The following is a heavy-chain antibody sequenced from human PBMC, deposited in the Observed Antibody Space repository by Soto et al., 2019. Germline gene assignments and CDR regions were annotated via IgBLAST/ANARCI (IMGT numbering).Heavy chain of an antibody. D-gene: IGHD3-10*01. CDR3: ARDYYGSGSYGFDGMDV. J-gene: IGHJ6*02. V-gene: IGHV4-59*01. CDR1: GGSISSYY. CDR2: IYYSGST. Sequence: SETLSLTCTVSGGSISSYYWSWIRQPPGKGLEWIGYIYYSGSTNYNPSLKSRVTISVDTSKNQFSLKLSSVTAADTAVYYCARDYYGSGSYGFDGMDVWGQGTTVTVSS.